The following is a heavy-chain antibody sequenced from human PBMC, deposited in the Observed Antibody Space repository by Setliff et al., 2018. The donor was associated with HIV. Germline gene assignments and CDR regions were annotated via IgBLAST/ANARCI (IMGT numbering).Heavy chain of an antibody. J-gene: IGHJ4*02. CDR3: TRRDVSPLWFGQFDY. CDR1: RDSIRNGAYY. CDR2: IYYSGSA. V-gene: IGHV4-39*07. Sequence: PSETLSLTCTVSRDSIRNGAYYWGWIRQPPGKGLEWIGSIYYSGSAYDSPYLKSRVTISVDSSKSQISLNVTSVTAADTAVYYCTRRDVSPLWFGQFDYWGQGILVTVSS. D-gene: IGHD3-10*01.